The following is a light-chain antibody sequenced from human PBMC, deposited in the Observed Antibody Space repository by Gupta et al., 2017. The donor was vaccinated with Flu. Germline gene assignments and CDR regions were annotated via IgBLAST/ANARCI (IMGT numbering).Light chain of an antibody. CDR3: QQSYSLPRT. CDR1: QSISDY. V-gene: IGKV1-39*01. CDR2: AAS. Sequence: DIQMTQSPSSLSASVGDRVTITCRASQSISDYLNWYQQKPGKAPKLLIYAASSLQSGVPLRFSGSGSGTDFTLTINSLQPEDFATYYCQQSYSLPRTFGQGTKVEIK. J-gene: IGKJ1*01.